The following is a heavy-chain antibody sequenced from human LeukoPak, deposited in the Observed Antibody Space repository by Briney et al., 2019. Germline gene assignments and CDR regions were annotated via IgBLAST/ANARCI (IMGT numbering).Heavy chain of an antibody. J-gene: IGHJ4*02. V-gene: IGHV1-2*02. CDR1: GYTFTGYY. Sequence: ASVKVSCKASGYTFTGYYMHWVRQAPGQGLEWMGWINPNSGGTNYAQKFQGRVTMTRDTSISTAYMELSRLRSDDTAVYYCARGSGSYLGYSYFDYWGQGTLVTVSS. CDR3: ARGSGSYLGYSYFDY. D-gene: IGHD1-26*01. CDR2: INPNSGGT.